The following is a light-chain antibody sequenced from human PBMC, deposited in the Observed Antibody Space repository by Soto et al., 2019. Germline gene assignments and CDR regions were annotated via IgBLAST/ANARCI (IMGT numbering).Light chain of an antibody. V-gene: IGLV2-11*01. CDR2: EVS. CDR3: CPYAGSYTWV. CDR1: RSDVGGYNY. Sequence: QSALPQPRSVSGSPGQSVTISCTGTRSDVGGYNYVSWYQQHPGKAPKLMIYEVSKRPSGVPDRFSGSKSGNTASLTISGLQAEDEAEYYCCPYAGSYTWVFGGGTKLTVL. J-gene: IGLJ2*01.